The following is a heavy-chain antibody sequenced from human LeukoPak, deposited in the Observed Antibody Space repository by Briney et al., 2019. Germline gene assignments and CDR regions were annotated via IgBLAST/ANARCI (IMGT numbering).Heavy chain of an antibody. V-gene: IGHV3-48*02. CDR3: ARGFSSGRGAFDY. CDR2: ISSSPTTI. J-gene: IGHJ4*02. D-gene: IGHD6-19*01. CDR1: GFTFRTYS. Sequence: GGSLRLSCAASGFTFRTYSMNWVRQAPGKGLEWVSYISSSPTTIYYADSVKGRFTISRDNVRNSLFLQMNSLRDEDTAVYYCARGFSSGRGAFDYWGQGTLVTVSS.